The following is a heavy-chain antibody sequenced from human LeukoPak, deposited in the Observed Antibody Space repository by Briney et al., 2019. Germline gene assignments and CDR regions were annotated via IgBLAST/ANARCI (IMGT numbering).Heavy chain of an antibody. Sequence: ASVKVFCKASGYTFGTHWMHWVRQAPGQGLEWMGIINPSGDFRSYAQKFQGRVTVTRDMSTRTVYMELSDLEPEDTAVYYCARDYSGEWEQLTGWWFDPWGQGTLVIVSS. V-gene: IGHV1-46*01. CDR1: GYTFGTHW. CDR2: INPSGDFR. CDR3: ARDYSGEWEQLTGWWFDP. J-gene: IGHJ5*02. D-gene: IGHD1-26*01.